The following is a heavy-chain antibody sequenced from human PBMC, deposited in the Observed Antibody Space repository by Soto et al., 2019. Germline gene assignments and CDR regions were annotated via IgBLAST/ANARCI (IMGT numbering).Heavy chain of an antibody. CDR3: ATWRLREHAYDI. Sequence: GGSLIFSGKVSVLSFNDVRMCWVRPAPGKGLEWLSSAYDVDATYYADSVRGRFTTSIDSSRNTVYLQMRDLRPEDTALYFCATWRLREHAYDIWGQGTMVTVSS. J-gene: IGHJ3*02. V-gene: IGHV3-53*01. CDR2: AYDVDAT. D-gene: IGHD4-17*01. CDR1: VLSFNDVR.